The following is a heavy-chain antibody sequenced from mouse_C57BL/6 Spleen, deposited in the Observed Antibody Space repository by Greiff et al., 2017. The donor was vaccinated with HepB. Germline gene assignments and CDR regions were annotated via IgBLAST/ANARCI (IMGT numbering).Heavy chain of an antibody. Sequence: VQRVESGPELVKPGASVKISCKASGYAFSSSWMNWVKQRPGKGLEWIGRIYPGDGDTNYNGKFKGKATLTADKSSSTAYMQLSSLTSEDSAVYFCAREDYDGYYGGGPFDYWGQGTTLTVSS. V-gene: IGHV1-82*01. D-gene: IGHD2-3*01. CDR3: AREDYDGYYGGGPFDY. CDR1: GYAFSSSW. J-gene: IGHJ2*01. CDR2: IYPGDGDT.